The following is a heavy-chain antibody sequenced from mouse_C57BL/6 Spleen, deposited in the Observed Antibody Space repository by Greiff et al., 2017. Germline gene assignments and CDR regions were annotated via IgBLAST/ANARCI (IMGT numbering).Heavy chain of an antibody. Sequence: VKLVESDAELVKPGASVKISCKVSGYTFTDHTIHWMKQRPEQGLEWIGYIYPRDGSTKYNEQFKGKATLTADKSSSTAYMQLNSLTSEDTAVYFCARDYRSYYFDYWGQGTTLTVSS. V-gene: IGHV1-78*01. CDR1: GYTFTDHT. J-gene: IGHJ2*01. D-gene: IGHD5-5*01. CDR3: ARDYRSYYFDY. CDR2: IYPRDGST.